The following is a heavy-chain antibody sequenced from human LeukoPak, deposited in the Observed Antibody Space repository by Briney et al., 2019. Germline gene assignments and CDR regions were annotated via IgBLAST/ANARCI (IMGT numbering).Heavy chain of an antibody. D-gene: IGHD6-19*01. Sequence: GGSLRLSCAASGFTFSSYSMNGVRQAPGKGLEWVSSISSSSSYIYYADSVKGRFTISRDNAKNSLYLQMNSLRAEDTAVYYCARRGIAVAGTDYWGQGTLVTVSS. V-gene: IGHV3-21*01. J-gene: IGHJ4*02. CDR2: ISSSSSYI. CDR3: ARRGIAVAGTDY. CDR1: GFTFSSYS.